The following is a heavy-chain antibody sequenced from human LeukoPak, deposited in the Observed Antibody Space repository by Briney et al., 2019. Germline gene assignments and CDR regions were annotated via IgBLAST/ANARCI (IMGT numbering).Heavy chain of an antibody. V-gene: IGHV3-30*02. CDR1: GFIFSSYG. CDR3: TKSIAAAGTPRNANWFDP. J-gene: IGHJ5*02. Sequence: GGSLRLSCAASGFIFSSYGMHWVRQAPGKGLEWVAFIRYDGSNKYYADSVKGRFTISRDNSKNTLYLQMNSLRAEDTAVYYCTKSIAAAGTPRNANWFDPWGQGTLVTVSS. D-gene: IGHD6-13*01. CDR2: IRYDGSNK.